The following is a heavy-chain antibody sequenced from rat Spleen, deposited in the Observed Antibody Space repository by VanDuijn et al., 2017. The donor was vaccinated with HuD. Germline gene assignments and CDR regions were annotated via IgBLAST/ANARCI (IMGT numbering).Heavy chain of an antibody. CDR3: TRDPITTRDYFDY. V-gene: IGHV2-6*01. CDR2: ISSGGST. D-gene: IGHD1-1*01. J-gene: IGHJ2*01. Sequence: QVQLKESGPGLVKPSETLSLTCTVSGFSLTNYNVHWVRQPPGKGLEWIAAISSGGSTYFNSVLKSRLSISRDTSKSQVFLKMNSLQTEDTAIYFCTRDPITTRDYFDYWGQGVMVTVSS. CDR1: GFSLTNYN.